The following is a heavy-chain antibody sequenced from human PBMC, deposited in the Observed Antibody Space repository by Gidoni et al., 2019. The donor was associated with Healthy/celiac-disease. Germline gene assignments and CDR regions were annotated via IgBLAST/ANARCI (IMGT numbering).Heavy chain of an antibody. D-gene: IGHD3-3*01. CDR3: ARGSYDFWSGYYGRLYYFDY. CDR1: GGTFSSYA. Sequence: QVQLVQSGAEVKKPGSSVKVSCKASGGTFSSYAISWVRQAPGQGLEWMGGIIPIFGTANYAQKFQGRVTITADESTSTAYMELSSLRSEDTAVYYCARGSYDFWSGYYGRLYYFDYWGQGTLVTVSS. V-gene: IGHV1-69*01. CDR2: IIPIFGTA. J-gene: IGHJ4*02.